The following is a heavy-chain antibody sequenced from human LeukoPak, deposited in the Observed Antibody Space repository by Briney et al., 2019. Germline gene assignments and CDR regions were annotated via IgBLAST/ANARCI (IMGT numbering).Heavy chain of an antibody. CDR2: IKQDGSEK. J-gene: IGHJ3*02. CDR1: GFSFSSYW. CDR3: ARLDRWLVPWEGDAFDI. D-gene: IGHD6-19*01. Sequence: GGSLRLSCAASGFSFSSYWMSWVRQAPRKGLEWVANIKQDGSEKYYVDSVKGRFTISRDNAKNSLYLQMNSLRAEDTAVYYCARLDRWLVPWEGDAFDIWGQGQMVTVSS. V-gene: IGHV3-7*01.